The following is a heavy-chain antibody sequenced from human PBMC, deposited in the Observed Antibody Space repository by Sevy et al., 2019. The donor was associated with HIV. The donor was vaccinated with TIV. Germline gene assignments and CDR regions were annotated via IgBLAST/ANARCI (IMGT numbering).Heavy chain of an antibody. CDR1: GGSFSGYY. CDR3: ARGLNRSRGYYYFYYMDV. Sequence: SETLSLTCAVYGGSFSGYYWSWVRQPPGKGLEWIGEINHSGSTNYNPSLKSRVTISLDTSKNQFSLKLGSVTAADTAVFYCARGLNRSRGYYYFYYMDVWGKGTTVTVSS. V-gene: IGHV4-34*01. J-gene: IGHJ6*03. CDR2: INHSGST.